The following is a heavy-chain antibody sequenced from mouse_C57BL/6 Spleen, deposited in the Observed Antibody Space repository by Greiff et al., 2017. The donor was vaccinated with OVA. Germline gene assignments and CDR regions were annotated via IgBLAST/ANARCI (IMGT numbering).Heavy chain of an antibody. CDR1: GFSFNTYA. CDR2: IRSKSNNYAT. V-gene: IGHV10-1*01. D-gene: IGHD2-3*01. CDR3: VSSYDGYYNYAMDY. Sequence: EVQLVESGGGLVQPKGSLKLSCAASGFSFNTYAMNWVRQAPGKGLEWVARIRSKSNNYATYYADSVKDRFTISRDDSESRLYLQMNNLKTEDTAMYYCVSSYDGYYNYAMDYWGQGTSVTVSS. J-gene: IGHJ4*01.